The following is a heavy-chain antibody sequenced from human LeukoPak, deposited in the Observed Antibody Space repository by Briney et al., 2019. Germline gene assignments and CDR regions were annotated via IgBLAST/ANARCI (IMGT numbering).Heavy chain of an antibody. J-gene: IGHJ4*02. V-gene: IGHV3-66*01. CDR3: ARDGLWFGELPY. CDR2: IYSGGST. D-gene: IGHD3-10*01. CDR1: GFTFSSYA. Sequence: GGSLRLSCAASGFTFSSYAMHWVRQAPGKGLEWVSVIYSGGSTYYADSVKGRFTISRDNSKNTLYLQMNSLRAEDTAVYYCARDGLWFGELPYWGQGTLVTVSS.